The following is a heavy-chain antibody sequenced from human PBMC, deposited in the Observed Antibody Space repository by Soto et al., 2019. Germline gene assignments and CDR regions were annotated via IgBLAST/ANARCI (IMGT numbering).Heavy chain of an antibody. V-gene: IGHV4-4*07. Sequence: PSETLSLTCTVSGGSINTFYWSWVRQPAGKGLEWIGRIFSSGSTSFNPSLESRVAMSVDTSKNHFSLNLSSVTAADMAVYYCAREGSYSAHNFANGIQLWSFDFWGQGALVTVSS. CDR1: GGSINTFY. CDR3: AREGSYSAHNFANGIQLWSFDF. CDR2: IFSSGST. D-gene: IGHD5-18*01. J-gene: IGHJ4*02.